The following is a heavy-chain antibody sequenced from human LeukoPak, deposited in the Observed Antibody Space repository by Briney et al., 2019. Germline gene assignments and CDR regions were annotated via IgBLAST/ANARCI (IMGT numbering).Heavy chain of an antibody. Sequence: SVKVSCKASGYTFTSYGISWVRQAPGQGLEWMGGIIPIFGTANYAQKFQGRVTITADESTSTAYMELSSLRSEDTAVYYCARFGSGSYYKDYWGQGTLVTVSS. CDR3: ARFGSGSYYKDY. CDR1: GYTFTSYG. CDR2: IIPIFGTA. V-gene: IGHV1-69*13. J-gene: IGHJ4*02. D-gene: IGHD3-10*01.